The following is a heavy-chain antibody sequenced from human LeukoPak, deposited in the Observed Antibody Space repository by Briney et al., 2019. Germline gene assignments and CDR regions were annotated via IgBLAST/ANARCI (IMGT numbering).Heavy chain of an antibody. Sequence: PGGSLRLSCAASGFTFSSYAMHWVRQAPGKGLEWVAVISYDESNKYYADSVKGRFTISRDNSKNTLYLQMNSLRAKDTAMYYCARDQSYWGQGTLVTVSS. V-gene: IGHV3-30*04. J-gene: IGHJ4*02. CDR3: ARDQSY. CDR2: ISYDESNK. CDR1: GFTFSSYA.